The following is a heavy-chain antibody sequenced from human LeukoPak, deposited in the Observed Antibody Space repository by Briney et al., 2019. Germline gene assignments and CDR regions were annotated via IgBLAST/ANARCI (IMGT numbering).Heavy chain of an antibody. CDR1: GGSISSSSYY. J-gene: IGHJ6*03. V-gene: IGHV4-39*07. CDR2: IYYSGST. Sequence: SETLSLTCTVSGGSISSSSYYWGWIRQPPGKGLEWIGSIYYSGSTYYNPSLKSRVTISVDRSKNQFSLKLSSVTAADTAVYYCARATTAPYYYYYMDVWGKGTTVTVSS. CDR3: ARATTAPYYYYYMDV. D-gene: IGHD1-26*01.